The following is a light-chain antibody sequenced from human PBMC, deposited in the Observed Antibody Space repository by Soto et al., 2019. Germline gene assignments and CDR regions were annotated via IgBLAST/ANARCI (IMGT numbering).Light chain of an antibody. CDR3: QQLNSYPRT. J-gene: IGKJ2*01. Sequence: IPLPQSPSSLSASVGDRVTITCRARQGISSYLAWYQQKPGKAPKLLIYAASTLQSGVPSRFSGSGSGTDFTLTISSRQPEDFATYYCQQLNSYPRTFGQGTKLEIK. CDR2: AAS. CDR1: QGISSY. V-gene: IGKV1-9*01.